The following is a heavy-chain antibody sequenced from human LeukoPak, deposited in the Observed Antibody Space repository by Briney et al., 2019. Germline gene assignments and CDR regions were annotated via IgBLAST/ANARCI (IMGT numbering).Heavy chain of an antibody. V-gene: IGHV6-1*01. CDR2: TYYRSKWYN. Sequence: SQTLSLTCAISGDSVSSNSAAWNWIRQSPSRGLEWLGRTYYRSKWYNDYAVSVKSRITINPDTSKNQFSLRLSSVTAADTAVYYCARDRIYGSESDHFDYWGQGTLVTVSS. CDR3: ARDRIYGSESDHFDY. J-gene: IGHJ4*02. D-gene: IGHD3-10*01. CDR1: GDSVSSNSAA.